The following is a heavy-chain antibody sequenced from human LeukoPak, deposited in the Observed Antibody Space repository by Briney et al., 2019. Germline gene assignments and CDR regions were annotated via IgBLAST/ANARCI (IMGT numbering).Heavy chain of an antibody. CDR3: ARSMGQQLVLDYYYYYMDV. Sequence: PSETLSLTCTVSGGSISSFYWSWIRQPPGKGLEWIGYIYYSGSTNYNPSLKSRVTISVDTSKNQFSLKLSSVTAADTAVYYCARSMGQQLVLDYYYYYMDVWGKGTTVTVSS. V-gene: IGHV4-59*01. J-gene: IGHJ6*03. CDR2: IYYSGST. CDR1: GGSISSFY. D-gene: IGHD6-13*01.